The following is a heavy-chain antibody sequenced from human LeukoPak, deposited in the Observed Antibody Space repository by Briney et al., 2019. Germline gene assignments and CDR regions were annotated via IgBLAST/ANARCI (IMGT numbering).Heavy chain of an antibody. CDR1: GGSFSGYY. D-gene: IGHD3/OR15-3a*01. J-gene: IGHJ4*02. Sequence: PSGTLSLTCAVYGGSFSGYYWSWIRQPPGKGLEWIGEINHSGSTNYNPSLKSRVTISVDTSKNQFSLKLSSVTAADTAVYYCARGIWTYPEEYYFDYWGQGTLVTVSS. CDR3: ARGIWTYPEEYYFDY. V-gene: IGHV4-34*01. CDR2: INHSGST.